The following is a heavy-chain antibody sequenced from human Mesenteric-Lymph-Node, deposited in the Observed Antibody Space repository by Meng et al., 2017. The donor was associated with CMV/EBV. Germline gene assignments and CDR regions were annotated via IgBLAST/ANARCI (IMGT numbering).Heavy chain of an antibody. D-gene: IGHD1-26*01. CDR1: GGSISSSSYY. V-gene: IGHV4-39*01. J-gene: IGHJ3*02. Sequence: GSLRLSCTVSGGSISSSSYYWGWIRQPPGKGLEWIGSIYYSGSTYYNPSLKSRVTISVDTSKNQFSLKLSSVTAADTAVYYCARGSGSYYAAFDIWGQGTMVTVSS. CDR2: IYYSGST. CDR3: ARGSGSYYAAFDI.